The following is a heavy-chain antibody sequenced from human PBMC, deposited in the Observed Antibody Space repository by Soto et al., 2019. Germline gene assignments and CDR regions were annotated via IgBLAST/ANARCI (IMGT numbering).Heavy chain of an antibody. CDR1: GGSFSGYY. J-gene: IGHJ4*02. CDR3: ARVPYCSSTRCYGYYFDY. Sequence: PSETLSLTCAVYGGSFSGYYWSWIRQPPGKGLEWIGEINHSGSTNYNPSLKSRVTISVDTSKNQFSLKLSSVTAADTAVYYCARVPYCSSTRCYGYYFDYWGQGTLVTVSS. V-gene: IGHV4-34*01. CDR2: INHSGST. D-gene: IGHD2-2*01.